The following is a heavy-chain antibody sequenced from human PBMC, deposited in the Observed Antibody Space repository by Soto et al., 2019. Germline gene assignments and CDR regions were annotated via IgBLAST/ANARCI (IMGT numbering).Heavy chain of an antibody. CDR3: ARRDIVVLPPGDAFDI. D-gene: IGHD2-2*01. V-gene: IGHV5-51*01. J-gene: IGHJ3*02. Sequence: GESLKISCNGSGYSFTSYWIGWVRQMPGKGLEWMGIIYPGDSDTKYSPSFQGQVTISADKSISTAYLQWSSLKASDTAMYYCARRDIVVLPPGDAFDIWGQGTMVTVSS. CDR1: GYSFTSYW. CDR2: IYPGDSDT.